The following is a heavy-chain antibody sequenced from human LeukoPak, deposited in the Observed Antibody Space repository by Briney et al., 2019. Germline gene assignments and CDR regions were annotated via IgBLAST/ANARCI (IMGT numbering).Heavy chain of an antibody. D-gene: IGHD3-9*01. J-gene: IGHJ6*02. Sequence: PGGSLRLSCAASGFTFGDYYMSWIRQAPGKGLEWVSYISSSGSTIYYADSVKGRFTISRDNAKNSLYLQMNSLRAEDTAVYYCAGGRYYDILTGYGSYGMDVWGQGTTVTVSS. CDR1: GFTFGDYY. CDR3: AGGRYYDILTGYGSYGMDV. V-gene: IGHV3-11*01. CDR2: ISSSGSTI.